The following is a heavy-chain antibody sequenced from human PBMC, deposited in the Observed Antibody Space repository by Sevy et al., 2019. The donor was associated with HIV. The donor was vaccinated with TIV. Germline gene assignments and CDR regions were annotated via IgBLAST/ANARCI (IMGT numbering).Heavy chain of an antibody. V-gene: IGHV3-20*04. CDR3: ARDTVRPPALHDSSGYTDY. D-gene: IGHD3-22*01. CDR2: INWNGGST. CDR1: GFTFDDYG. J-gene: IGHJ4*02. Sequence: GGSLRLSCAASGFTFDDYGMSWVRQAPGKGLEWVSGINWNGGSTGYADSMRGRFTISRDNAKNSLYLQMNSLRAEDTALYYCARDTVRPPALHDSSGYTDYWGQGTLVTVSS.